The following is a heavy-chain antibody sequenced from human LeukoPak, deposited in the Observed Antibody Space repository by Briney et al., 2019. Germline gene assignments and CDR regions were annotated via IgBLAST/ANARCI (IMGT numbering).Heavy chain of an antibody. V-gene: IGHV3-23*01. CDR2: ISPNGGIT. CDR3: AKDGHTTVTYGY. J-gene: IGHJ4*02. Sequence: GGSLRLSCAASGFTFSDYAMSWVRQAPGKGLEFVSVISPNGGITYYADSVKGRFTISRDNSRNTLYLQMNSLRAEDTAVYFCAKDGHTTVTYGYWGQGTLVTVSS. CDR1: GFTFSDYA. D-gene: IGHD4-17*01.